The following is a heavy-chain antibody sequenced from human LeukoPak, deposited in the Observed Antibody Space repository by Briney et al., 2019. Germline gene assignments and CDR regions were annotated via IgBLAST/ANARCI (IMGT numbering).Heavy chain of an antibody. CDR3: ARETLTHVDAFDV. CDR2: IKTDGSST. J-gene: IGHJ3*01. V-gene: IGHV3-74*01. Sequence: PGGSLRLSCAGTGFTLSSYWMHWVRQAPGKGLVWVSRIKTDGSSTGYADSVKGRFTISRDNAKNTLYLQMNSLRAEDTAVYYCARETLTHVDAFDVWSQGTMVTVSS. CDR1: GFTLSSYW.